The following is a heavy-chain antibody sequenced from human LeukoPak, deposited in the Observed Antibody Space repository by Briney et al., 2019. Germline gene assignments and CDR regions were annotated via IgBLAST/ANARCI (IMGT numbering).Heavy chain of an antibody. Sequence: GGSLRLSCAGSGFTFNNYPISWVRQTPGKGLEWVSAITGGADSTYYADSVKGRFTISRDNAKSSLYLQMNSLRAEDTAVYYCARDRGYGGNRPETFDIWGQGTMVTVSS. V-gene: IGHV3-23*01. J-gene: IGHJ3*02. CDR2: ITGGADST. CDR3: ARDRGYGGNRPETFDI. CDR1: GFTFNNYP. D-gene: IGHD4-23*01.